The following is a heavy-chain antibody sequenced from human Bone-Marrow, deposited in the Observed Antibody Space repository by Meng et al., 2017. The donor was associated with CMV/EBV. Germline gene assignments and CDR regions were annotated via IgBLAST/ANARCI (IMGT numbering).Heavy chain of an antibody. J-gene: IGHJ4*02. V-gene: IGHV4-38-2*02. CDR1: GDSIRRGYQ. Sequence: SETLSLTCTVSGDSIRRGYQWGWIRQPPGKGLEWIGNIYHSGTTYYNPALRSRVTISLDTHNNQFSLKLSSVTATDTAMYYCARGDMVRGVPTDYWGQGTLVTVSS. CDR2: IYHSGTT. D-gene: IGHD3-10*01. CDR3: ARGDMVRGVPTDY.